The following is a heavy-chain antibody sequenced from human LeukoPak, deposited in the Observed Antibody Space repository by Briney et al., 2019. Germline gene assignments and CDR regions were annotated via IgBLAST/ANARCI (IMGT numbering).Heavy chain of an antibody. CDR1: GYTFTSNY. J-gene: IGHJ4*02. CDR2: INPNSGGT. Sequence: ASVKVSCKTSGYTFTSNYMHWVRQAPGQGLEWMGRINPNSGGTNYAQKFQGRVTMTRDTSISTVYMELSRLRSDDTAVYYCARVGYYESSGYYEYWGQGTLVTVSS. CDR3: ARVGYYESSGYYEY. D-gene: IGHD3-22*01. V-gene: IGHV1-2*06.